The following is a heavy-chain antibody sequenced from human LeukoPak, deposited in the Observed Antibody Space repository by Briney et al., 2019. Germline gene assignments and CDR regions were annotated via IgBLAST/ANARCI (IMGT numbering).Heavy chain of an antibody. CDR2: ISAYNGNT. CDR3: ARVTTAYYYDSSGYYFDY. V-gene: IGHV1-18*01. D-gene: IGHD3-22*01. CDR1: GYTFTSYG. Sequence: ASVKVSCKASGYTFTSYGISWVRQAPGQGLEWMGWISAYNGNTNYAQKLQGRVTMTTDTSTSTAYMELRSLRSDDTAVYYCARVTTAYYYDSSGYYFDYWGQETLVTVSS. J-gene: IGHJ4*02.